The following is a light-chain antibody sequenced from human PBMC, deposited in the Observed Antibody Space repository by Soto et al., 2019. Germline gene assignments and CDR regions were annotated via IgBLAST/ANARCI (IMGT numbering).Light chain of an antibody. CDR1: SSNIGSNY. V-gene: IGLV1-47*01. Sequence: VLTQPPSASGTPGQRVTISCSGSSSNIGSNYVYWYQQLPGTAPKLLIYRNNQRPSGVPDRFSGSKSGTSTSLAISGLRSEDEADYYCAAWDDSLSGPVFGTGTKVTVL. CDR2: RNN. CDR3: AAWDDSLSGPV. J-gene: IGLJ1*01.